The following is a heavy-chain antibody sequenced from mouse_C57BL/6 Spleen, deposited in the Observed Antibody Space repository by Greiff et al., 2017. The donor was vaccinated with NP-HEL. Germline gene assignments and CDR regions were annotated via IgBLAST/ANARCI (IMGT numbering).Heavy chain of an antibody. V-gene: IGHV1-7*01. CDR2: INPSSGYT. CDR3: ERGTTVVATPFAY. J-gene: IGHJ3*01. Sequence: VQLQQSGAELAKPGASVKLSCKASGYTFTSYWMHWVKQRPGQGLEWIGYINPSSGYTKYNQKFKDKATLTADKSSSTAYMQLSSLTYEDSAVYYCERGTTVVATPFAYWGQGTRVTVSA. CDR1: GYTFTSYW. D-gene: IGHD1-1*01.